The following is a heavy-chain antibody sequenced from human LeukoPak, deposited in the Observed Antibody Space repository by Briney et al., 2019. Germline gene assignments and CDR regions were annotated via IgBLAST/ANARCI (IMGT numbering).Heavy chain of an antibody. V-gene: IGHV4-30-4*01. CDR2: IYYSGST. D-gene: IGHD2-21*02. Sequence: SETLSLTCIVSGGSISSGDYYWSWIRQPPGKGLEWIGYIYYSGSTYYNPSLKSRVTISVDTSKNQFSLKLSSVTAADTAVYYCAREGGGDSTLDYWGQGTLVTVSS. CDR3: AREGGGDSTLDY. CDR1: GGSISSGDYY. J-gene: IGHJ4*02.